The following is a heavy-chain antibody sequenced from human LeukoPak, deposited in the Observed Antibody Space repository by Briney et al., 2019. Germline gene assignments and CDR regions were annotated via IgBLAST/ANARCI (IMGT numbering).Heavy chain of an antibody. D-gene: IGHD3-22*01. CDR2: IYNSGST. CDR1: GGSIRSHH. CDR3: WRRYYYDSHHDY. Sequence: SETLSLTCTVSGGSIRSHHWSWIRQSPGKGLEWIGYIYNSGSTNYNPSLRSRVTISVDTSKNQFSLKLRSVTAALTAVYYCWRRYYYDSHHDYWGQGALVTVSS. J-gene: IGHJ4*02. V-gene: IGHV4-59*08.